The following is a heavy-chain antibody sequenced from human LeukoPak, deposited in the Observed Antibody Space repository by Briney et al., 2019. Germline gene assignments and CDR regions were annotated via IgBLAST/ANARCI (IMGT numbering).Heavy chain of an antibody. CDR1: GGSFSGYY. J-gene: IGHJ5*02. D-gene: IGHD6-13*01. V-gene: IGHV4-34*01. CDR3: ARASWYRVRNWFDP. Sequence: PSETLSLTCAVYGGSFSGYYWSWIRQPPGKGLEWIGEINHSGSTNYNPSIKSRVTISVDTSKNQFSLKLSSVPAADTAVYYCARASWYRVRNWFDPWGQGTLVTVSS. CDR2: INHSGST.